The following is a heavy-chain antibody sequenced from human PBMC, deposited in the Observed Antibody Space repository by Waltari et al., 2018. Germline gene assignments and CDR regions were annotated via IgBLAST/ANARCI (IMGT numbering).Heavy chain of an antibody. V-gene: IGHV3-23*03. Sequence: EVQLLESGGGLVQPGGSLRLSCAASGFTFRSYAMSWVRQARGKGLEWVSVIYSGGSTYYADSVKGRFTISRDNSKNTLYLQMNSLRAEDTAVYYCAKAPYDILTFDYWGQGTLVTVSS. CDR3: AKAPYDILTFDY. CDR1: GFTFRSYA. D-gene: IGHD3-9*01. J-gene: IGHJ4*02. CDR2: IYSGGST.